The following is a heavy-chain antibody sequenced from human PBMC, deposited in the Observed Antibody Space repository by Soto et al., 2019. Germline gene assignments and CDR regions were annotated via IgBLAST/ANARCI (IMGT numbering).Heavy chain of an antibody. CDR1: GFTFSSYA. CDR3: ARGLVVISNWFDP. V-gene: IGHV3-30-3*01. D-gene: IGHD3-22*01. CDR2: ISYDRSNK. Sequence: SLRLSCAASGFTFSSYAMHWVRQAPGKGLEWVAVISYDRSNKYYADSVKGRFTISRDNSKNTLYLQMNSLRAEDTAVHYCARGLVVISNWFDPWGQGTLVTVSS. J-gene: IGHJ5*02.